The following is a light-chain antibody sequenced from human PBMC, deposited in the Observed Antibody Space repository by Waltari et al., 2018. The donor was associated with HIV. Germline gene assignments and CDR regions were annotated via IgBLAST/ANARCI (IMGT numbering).Light chain of an antibody. V-gene: IGKV3-11*01. J-gene: IGKJ3*01. CDR2: DAS. CDR1: QSVSNH. CDR3: QQRSNWPPEFT. Sequence: VLTQYQATLSLSPGERATPPCKASQSVSNHLSWYQHKPGQDPRLLIYDASNRATGVPARFSGSRSGTDFTLTISSLDPEDFAVYYCQQRSNWPPEFTFGPGTKVDIK.